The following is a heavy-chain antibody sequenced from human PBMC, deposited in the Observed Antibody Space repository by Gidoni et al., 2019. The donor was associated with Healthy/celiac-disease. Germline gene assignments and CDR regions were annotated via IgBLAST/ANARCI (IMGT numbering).Heavy chain of an antibody. D-gene: IGHD3-22*01. CDR3: AREFANYYDSSGYYY. CDR2: INPNSGGT. J-gene: IGHJ4*02. V-gene: IGHV1-2*02. CDR1: GYTFTGYY. Sequence: QVQLAQSGAEVKKPGASVKVSCKASGYTFTGYYMHWVRQAPGQGLEWMGWINPNSGGTNYAQKFQGRVTMTRDTSISTAYMELSRLRSDDTAVYYCAREFANYYDSSGYYYWGQGTLVTVSS.